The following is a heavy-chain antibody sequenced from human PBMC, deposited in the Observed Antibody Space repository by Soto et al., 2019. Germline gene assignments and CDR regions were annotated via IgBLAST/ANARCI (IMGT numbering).Heavy chain of an antibody. CDR2: ISYDKKNE. D-gene: IGHD6-13*01. CDR1: GFTFSRNA. V-gene: IGHV3-30*04. Sequence: QVQLVESGGGVVQPGRSLRLSCATSGFTFSRNAMHWVRQAPGKGLEWVAVISYDKKNEYYADSVKGRFTISRDNSKNTLYLQMNSLRPEDTAVYYCAGGDSSSWSFDHWGQGTLVTVSS. CDR3: AGGDSSSWSFDH. J-gene: IGHJ4*02.